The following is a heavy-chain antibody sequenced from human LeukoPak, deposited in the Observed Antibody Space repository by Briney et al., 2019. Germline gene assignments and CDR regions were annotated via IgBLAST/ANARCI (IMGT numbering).Heavy chain of an antibody. D-gene: IGHD3-10*01. CDR3: ATGSAAYGSGEYYFDY. J-gene: IGHJ4*02. V-gene: IGHV1-46*01. Sequence: ASVKVSCKASGYTFTSYYMHWVRQAPGQGLEWMGIINPSGGSTSYAQKFQGRVTMTEDTSTDTAYMELSSLRSEDTAVYYCATGSAAYGSGEYYFDYWGQGTLVTVSS. CDR2: INPSGGST. CDR1: GYTFTSYY.